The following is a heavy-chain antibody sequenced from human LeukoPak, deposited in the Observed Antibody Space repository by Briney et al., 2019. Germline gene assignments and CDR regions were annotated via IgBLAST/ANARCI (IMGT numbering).Heavy chain of an antibody. CDR2: IGWNSDRI. CDR3: ARDSYSSGWPYFDY. Sequence: GRSLRLSCAASGFTLYDHAMHWIRQPPGPGKGLEWVSGIGWNSDRIDYADSVKGRFTISRDNAKNSLYLQMNSLRAEDTAVYYCARDSYSSGWPYFDYWGQGTLVTVSS. D-gene: IGHD6-19*01. V-gene: IGHV3-9*01. J-gene: IGHJ4*02. CDR1: GFTLYDHA.